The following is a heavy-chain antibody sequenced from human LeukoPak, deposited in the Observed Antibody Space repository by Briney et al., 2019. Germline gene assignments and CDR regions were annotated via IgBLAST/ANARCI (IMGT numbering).Heavy chain of an antibody. D-gene: IGHD6-13*01. CDR3: ARGVYIAAAQYGY. Sequence: SETLSLTCTVSGDSINIYYWTWIRQPPGKGLEWIGYIYDSGTTNYNPSLRSRVTISVDTSKNQFSLNLRSVTAADTAVYYCARGVYIAAAQYGYWGQGTLVTVSS. CDR1: GDSINIYY. V-gene: IGHV4-59*12. CDR2: IYDSGTT. J-gene: IGHJ4*02.